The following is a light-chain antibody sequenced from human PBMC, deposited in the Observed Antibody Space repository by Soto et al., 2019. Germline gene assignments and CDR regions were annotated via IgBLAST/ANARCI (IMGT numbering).Light chain of an antibody. Sequence: AIQVTQSPSSLSASVGDRVTITCRARQDIRGALAWYQQKPGKAPKLLIYDVSTLENEVPSRFSGSSSGTQFTLTISSLQPEDFGTYYCQQFNSYPLPFGHGARLEI. CDR1: QDIRGA. CDR2: DVS. J-gene: IGKJ5*01. V-gene: IGKV1-13*02. CDR3: QQFNSYPLP.